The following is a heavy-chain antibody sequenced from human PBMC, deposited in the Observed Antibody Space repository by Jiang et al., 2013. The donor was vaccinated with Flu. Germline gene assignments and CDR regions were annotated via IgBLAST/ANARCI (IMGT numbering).Heavy chain of an antibody. V-gene: IGHV2-5*02. CDR1: GFSLSASGVG. Sequence: KPTQTLTLTCTFSGFSLSASGVGVGWIRQPPGKALEWLAVNYWDDDNRYSASLRNRLTVSKDTSKSQVVLTMTDMDPVDTATYYCARTVAGGGSRWFDPWGHGIVGHRLL. CDR2: NYWDDDN. CDR3: ARTVAGGGSRWFDP. J-gene: IGHJ5*02. D-gene: IGHD6-19*01.